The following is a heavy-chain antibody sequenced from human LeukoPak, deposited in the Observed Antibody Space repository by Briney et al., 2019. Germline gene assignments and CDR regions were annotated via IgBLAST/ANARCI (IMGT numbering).Heavy chain of an antibody. CDR1: GGSISSGSYY. CDR3: ARASIYGFFVIDY. Sequence: SETLSLTCTVSGGSISSGSYYWSWIRQPAGKGLEWIGRIYTSGSTNYNPSLKSRVTISVDTSKNQFSLKLSSATAADTAVYYCARASIYGFFVIDYWGQGTLVTVSS. J-gene: IGHJ4*02. D-gene: IGHD2/OR15-2a*01. CDR2: IYTSGST. V-gene: IGHV4-61*02.